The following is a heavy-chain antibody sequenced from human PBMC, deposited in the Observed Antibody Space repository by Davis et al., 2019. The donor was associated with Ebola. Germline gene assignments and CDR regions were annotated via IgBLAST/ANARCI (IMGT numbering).Heavy chain of an antibody. J-gene: IGHJ6*02. V-gene: IGHV2-70*11. CDR2: IDWDDDK. D-gene: IGHD3-3*01. CDR1: GFSLSTSGMC. CDR3: ARDRRYYDFWSGYYSYYYYGMDV. Sequence: SGPTLVKPTQTLTLTCTFSGFSLSTSGMCVSWIRQPPGTALEWLARIDWDDDKYYSTSLKTRLTISKDTSKNQVVLTMTNMDPVDTATYYCARDRRYYDFWSGYYSYYYYGMDVWGQGTTVTVSS.